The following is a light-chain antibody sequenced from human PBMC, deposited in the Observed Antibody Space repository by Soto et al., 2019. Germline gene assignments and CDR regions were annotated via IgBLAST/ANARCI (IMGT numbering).Light chain of an antibody. CDR1: QSVDSTY. J-gene: IGKJ1*01. V-gene: IGKV3-20*01. CDR3: QYYDSFRT. Sequence: EMVMTQSPATLSLSPGERATLSCRASQSVDSTYLTWYQQKPGQAPRLLIYGASGRATGIPDRFSGSGSGTDFTLTISRLEPEDFAVYFCQYYDSFRTFGQGTKVDI. CDR2: GAS.